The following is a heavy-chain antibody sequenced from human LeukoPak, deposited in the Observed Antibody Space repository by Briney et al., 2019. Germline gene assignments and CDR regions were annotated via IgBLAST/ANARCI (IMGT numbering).Heavy chain of an antibody. D-gene: IGHD6-19*01. CDR3: GKDGGQYSSGPEFDP. CDR1: GIVFSNTA. Sequence: QPGGSLRLSCAASGIVFSNTAMNWARQSPGRGLEWVSAISGGGERTFYADSVKGRFTISRDNSKNMVYLQMNSLRADDTAKYYCGKDGGQYSSGPEFDPRGQGALVTVSS. V-gene: IGHV3-23*01. CDR2: ISGGGERT. J-gene: IGHJ5*02.